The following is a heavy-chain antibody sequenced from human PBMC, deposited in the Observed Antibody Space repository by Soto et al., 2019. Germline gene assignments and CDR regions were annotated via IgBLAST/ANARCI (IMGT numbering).Heavy chain of an antibody. V-gene: IGHV4-34*01. D-gene: IGHD2-2*01. J-gene: IGHJ5*02. CDR3: ARGRASIIVVVPAAKEDWFDP. CDR1: GGSFSGYY. CDR2: INHSGST. Sequence: PSETLSLTCAVYGGSFSGYYWSWIRQPPGKGLEWIGEINHSGSTNYNPSLKSRVTISVDTSKNQFSLKLSSVTAADTAVYYCARGRASIIVVVPAAKEDWFDPWGQGTLVTVS.